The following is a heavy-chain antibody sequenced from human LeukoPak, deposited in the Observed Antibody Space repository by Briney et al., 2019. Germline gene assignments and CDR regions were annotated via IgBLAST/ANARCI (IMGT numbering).Heavy chain of an antibody. CDR3: ARDVGGSFDY. CDR1: GFTFRSYW. V-gene: IGHV3-7*01. CDR2: IKEDESAK. J-gene: IGHJ4*02. D-gene: IGHD1-26*01. Sequence: PGGSLRLSCAASGFTFRSYWMAWVRQAPGKGLEWVANIKEDESAKHQADSVQGRFTISSDNAQNSVYLQMSSLRGEDTAVFYCARDVGGSFDYWGRETLVTASS.